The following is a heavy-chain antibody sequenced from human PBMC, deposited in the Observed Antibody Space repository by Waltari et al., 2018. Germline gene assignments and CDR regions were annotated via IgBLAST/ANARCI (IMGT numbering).Heavy chain of an antibody. CDR3: AWFPDSSGLFPYFDY. Sequence: QVTLKESGPVLVKPTETLTLTCTVSGFSLSNARMGVSWIRQPPGKALEWLAHIFSNDEKSYSTSLKSRLTISKDTSKSQVVLTMTNMDPVDTATYYCAWFPDSSGLFPYFDYWGQGTLVTVSS. CDR1: GFSLSNARMG. J-gene: IGHJ4*02. CDR2: IFSNDEK. D-gene: IGHD3-22*01. V-gene: IGHV2-26*04.